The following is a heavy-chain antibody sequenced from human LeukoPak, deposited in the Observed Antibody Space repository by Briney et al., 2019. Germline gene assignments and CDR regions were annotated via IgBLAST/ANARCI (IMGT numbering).Heavy chain of an antibody. J-gene: IGHJ1*01. V-gene: IGHV4-34*01. CDR2: INHSGST. CDR3: ARGGLLWFGEFQYFQH. CDR1: GGSFSGYY. D-gene: IGHD3-10*01. Sequence: NPSETLSLTCAVYGGSFSGYYWSWIRQPPGKGLEWIGEINHSGSTNYNPSPKSRVTISVDTSKNQFSLKLSSVTAADTAVYYCARGGLLWFGEFQYFQHWGQGTQVTVSS.